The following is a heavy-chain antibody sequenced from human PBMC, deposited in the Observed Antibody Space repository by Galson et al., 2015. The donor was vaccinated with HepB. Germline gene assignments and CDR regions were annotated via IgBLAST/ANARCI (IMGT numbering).Heavy chain of an antibody. D-gene: IGHD2-2*01. J-gene: IGHJ6*02. CDR2: IIPIFGTA. Sequence: SVKVSCKASGGTFSSYAISWVRQAPGQGLEWMGGIIPIFGTANYAQKFQGRVTITADESTSTAYMELSSLRSEDTAVYYCATGIGCSSTSCYQFSGHYYYYGMDVWGQGTTVTVSS. CDR1: GGTFSSYA. V-gene: IGHV1-69*13. CDR3: ATGIGCSSTSCYQFSGHYYYYGMDV.